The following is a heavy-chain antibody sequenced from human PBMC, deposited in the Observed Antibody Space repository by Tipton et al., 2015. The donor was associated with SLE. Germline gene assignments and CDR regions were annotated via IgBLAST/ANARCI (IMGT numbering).Heavy chain of an antibody. CDR1: GGSISSGSYY. Sequence: TLSLTCTVSGGSISSGSYYWSWIRQHPGKGLEWIGYIYYSGSTYYNPSLKSRVTISVDTSKNQFSLKLSSVTAADTAVYYCARGGVATIRADYWGQGTLVTVSS. D-gene: IGHD5-12*01. J-gene: IGHJ4*02. V-gene: IGHV4-31*03. CDR2: IYYSGST. CDR3: ARGGVATIRADY.